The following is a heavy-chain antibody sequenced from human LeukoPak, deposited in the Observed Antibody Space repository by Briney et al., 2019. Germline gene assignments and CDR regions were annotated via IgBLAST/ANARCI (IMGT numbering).Heavy chain of an antibody. D-gene: IGHD5-18*01. CDR3: AKDVAQLWFRGVNYFDY. CDR2: ISYDEGNK. J-gene: IGHJ4*02. Sequence: GGSLRLSCAASGFTFSSYGMHWVRQAPGKGLEWVAVISYDEGNKYYADSVKGRFTISRDNSKNTLYLQMNSLRAEDTAVYYCAKDVAQLWFRGVNYFDYWGQGTLVTVSS. CDR1: GFTFSSYG. V-gene: IGHV3-30*18.